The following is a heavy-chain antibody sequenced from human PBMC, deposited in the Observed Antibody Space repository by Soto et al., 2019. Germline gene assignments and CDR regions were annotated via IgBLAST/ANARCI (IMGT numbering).Heavy chain of an antibody. Sequence: EVQLLESGGGLVQPGGSLRLSCAASGFTFSNYAMSWVRQAPGKGLEWVSAISNYGDSTYYADSVTGRFTISRDSSKNTLYLQMNSLRAEDTAVYYCAKHYDILTGYYTGYYYYYMNVWGKGTTVTVSS. CDR3: AKHYDILTGYYTGYYYYYMNV. D-gene: IGHD3-9*01. CDR1: GFTFSNYA. V-gene: IGHV3-23*01. CDR2: ISNYGDST. J-gene: IGHJ6*03.